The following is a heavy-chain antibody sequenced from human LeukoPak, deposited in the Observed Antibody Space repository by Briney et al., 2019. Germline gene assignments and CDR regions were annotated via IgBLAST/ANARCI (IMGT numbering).Heavy chain of an antibody. V-gene: IGHV3-43*02. CDR3: AKEIDTLGTNAFDI. CDR1: GFTFDVYA. J-gene: IGHJ3*02. CDR2: ISGDGGST. D-gene: IGHD2-15*01. Sequence: GSLRLSCAASGFTFDVYAMHWVRQAPGKGLEWVSLISGDGGSTYYADSVRGRFTISRDNSKNSLYLQMDSLRTEDTAFYYCAKEIDTLGTNAFDIWGQGTMVTVSS.